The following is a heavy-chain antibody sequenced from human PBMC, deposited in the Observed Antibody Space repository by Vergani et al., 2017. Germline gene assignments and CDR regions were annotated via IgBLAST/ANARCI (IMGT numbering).Heavy chain of an antibody. D-gene: IGHD2-15*01. Sequence: VQLVESGGGVVQPGTSLRLSCVVSGFALNRHAMYWVRQAPGKGLEWVANIKQDGSEKYYVDSVKGRFTISRDNAKNSLYLQMNSLRAEDTAVYYCARGGRYYYYYMDVWGKGTTVTVSS. CDR3: ARGGRYYYYYMDV. CDR2: IKQDGSEK. V-gene: IGHV3-7*01. CDR1: GFALNRHA. J-gene: IGHJ6*03.